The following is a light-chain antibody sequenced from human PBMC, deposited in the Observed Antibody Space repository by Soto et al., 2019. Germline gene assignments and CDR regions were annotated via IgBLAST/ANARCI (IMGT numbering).Light chain of an antibody. V-gene: IGKV1-39*01. CDR3: QQSYSTLFT. J-gene: IGKJ3*01. CDR1: QTIIRY. CDR2: AAS. Sequence: DIQMTQSPSSLSASVGDRVTITCRASQTIIRYLNWYQQKPGRAHNLLIYAASSLQSGVPSRFSGSGSGTEFTLTISSLQPEDFATYYCQQSYSTLFTFGPGNKVEIK.